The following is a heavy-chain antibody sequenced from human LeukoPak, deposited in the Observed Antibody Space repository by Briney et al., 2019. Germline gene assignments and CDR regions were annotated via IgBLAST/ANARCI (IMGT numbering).Heavy chain of an antibody. Sequence: SETLSLTCTVSGGSISSYYWSWTRQPAGKGLEWIGRIYTSGSTNYNPSLKSRVTMSVDTSKNQFSLKLSSVTAADTAVYYCAREVYYDILTDAFDIWGQGTMVTVSS. CDR1: GGSISSYY. J-gene: IGHJ3*02. CDR2: IYTSGST. CDR3: AREVYYDILTDAFDI. V-gene: IGHV4-4*07. D-gene: IGHD3-9*01.